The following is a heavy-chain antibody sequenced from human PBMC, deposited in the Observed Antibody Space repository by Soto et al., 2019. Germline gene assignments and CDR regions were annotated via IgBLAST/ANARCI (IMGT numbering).Heavy chain of an antibody. D-gene: IGHD4-17*01. CDR2: IYYSGST. CDR1: GGSVSSGGYY. V-gene: IGHV4-31*03. CDR3: ARGRGTVTTVTTHLDY. Sequence: QVQLQESGPGLVKPSQTLSLTCTVSGGSVSSGGYYWSWIRQHPGKGLEWIGYIYYSGSTYYNPSLKSRVTISVDTSKNQFSLKLSSVTAADTAVYYCARGRGTVTTVTTHLDYWGQGTLVTVSS. J-gene: IGHJ4*02.